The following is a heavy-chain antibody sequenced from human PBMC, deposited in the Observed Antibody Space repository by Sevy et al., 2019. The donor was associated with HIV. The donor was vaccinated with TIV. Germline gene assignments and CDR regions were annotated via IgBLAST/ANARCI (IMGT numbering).Heavy chain of an antibody. D-gene: IGHD3-3*01. J-gene: IGHJ6*02. Sequence: SETLSLTCTVSGGSISSSSYYWGWIRQPPGKGLEWIGSIYYSGSTYYNPSLKSRVTISVDTSKNQFSLKLSSVTAADTAVYYCARHSPTAYYDFWSGYYSGAYYYYYGMDVCGQGTTVTVSS. V-gene: IGHV4-39*01. CDR2: IYYSGST. CDR1: GGSISSSSYY. CDR3: ARHSPTAYYDFWSGYYSGAYYYYYGMDV.